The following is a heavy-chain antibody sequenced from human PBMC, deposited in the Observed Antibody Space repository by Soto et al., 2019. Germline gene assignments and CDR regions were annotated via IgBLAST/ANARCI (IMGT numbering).Heavy chain of an antibody. CDR3: AKLDDYYDSSGYFDY. CDR1: GFTSSSYG. Sequence: QVQLVESGGGVVQPGRSLRLSCAASGFTSSSYGMHWVRQAPGKGLEWVAVISYDGSNKYYADSVKGRFTISRDNSKNTLYLQMNSLRAEDTAVYYCAKLDDYYDSSGYFDYWGQGTLVTVSS. V-gene: IGHV3-30*18. CDR2: ISYDGSNK. J-gene: IGHJ4*02. D-gene: IGHD3-22*01.